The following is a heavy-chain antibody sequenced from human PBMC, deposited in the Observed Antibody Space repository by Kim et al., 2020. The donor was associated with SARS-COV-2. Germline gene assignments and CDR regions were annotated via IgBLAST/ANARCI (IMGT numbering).Heavy chain of an antibody. CDR3: ARAGDCSGGNCYHGGNDFDI. V-gene: IGHV4-59*01. Sequence: SRVTISTDTSKNQFSLNLNSVTAADSAVYYCARAGDCSGGNCYHGGNDFDIWGQGTLVTVSS. J-gene: IGHJ3*02. D-gene: IGHD2-15*01.